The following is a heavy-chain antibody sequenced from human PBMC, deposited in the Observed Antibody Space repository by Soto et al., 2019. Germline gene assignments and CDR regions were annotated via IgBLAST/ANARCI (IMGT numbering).Heavy chain of an antibody. V-gene: IGHV1-69*01. CDR3: ARVGDEQLVEYYFDY. D-gene: IGHD6-6*01. J-gene: IGHJ4*02. Sequence: QVQLVQSGAEVKKPGSSVKVSCKASGGTFSSYAISWVRQAPGQGREWMGGIIPIFGTANYAQKFQGRVTITADESTSTAYMELSSLRSDDTAVYYCARVGDEQLVEYYFDYWGQGTLVTVSS. CDR1: GGTFSSYA. CDR2: IIPIFGTA.